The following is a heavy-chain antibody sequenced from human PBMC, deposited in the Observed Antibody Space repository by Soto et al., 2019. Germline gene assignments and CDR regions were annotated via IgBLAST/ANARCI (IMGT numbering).Heavy chain of an antibody. CDR2: IIPIFGTA. D-gene: IGHD2-2*01. CDR3: ARATQYQLLEGWFDP. V-gene: IGHV1-69*13. J-gene: IGHJ5*02. Sequence: SVKVSCKASGGTFSNYAISWVRQAPGQGLEWMGGIIPIFGTANYAQKFQGRVTITADESTSTAYMELSSLRSEDTAVYYCARATQYQLLEGWFDPWGQGTLVTVSS. CDR1: GGTFSNYA.